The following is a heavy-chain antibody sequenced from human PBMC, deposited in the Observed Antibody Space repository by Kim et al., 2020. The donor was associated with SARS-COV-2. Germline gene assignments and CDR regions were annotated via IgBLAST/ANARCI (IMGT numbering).Heavy chain of an antibody. CDR3: ARGREYYYDSSGYSG. J-gene: IGHJ4*02. D-gene: IGHD3-22*01. CDR1: GGTFSSYA. V-gene: IGHV1-69*13. CDR2: IIPIFGTA. Sequence: SVKVSCKASGGTFSSYAISWVRQAPGQGLEWMGGIIPIFGTANYAQKFQGRVTITADESTSTAYMELSSLRSEDTAVYYCARGREYYYDSSGYSGWGQGTLVTVSS.